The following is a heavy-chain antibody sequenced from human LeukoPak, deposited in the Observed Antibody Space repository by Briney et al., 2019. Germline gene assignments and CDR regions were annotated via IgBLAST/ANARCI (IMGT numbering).Heavy chain of an antibody. CDR3: ARHGGGGESYPRVFDY. J-gene: IGHJ4*02. D-gene: IGHD1-26*01. Sequence: SETLSLTCTVSGGSISPYYWSWIRQPPGKGLEWIGYVYDSGSTNYNPSLKSRVTISVDTSKNQFSLNLSSVTAADTVVYYCARHGGGGESYPRVFDYWGRGTLATVSS. V-gene: IGHV4-59*08. CDR2: VYDSGST. CDR1: GGSISPYY.